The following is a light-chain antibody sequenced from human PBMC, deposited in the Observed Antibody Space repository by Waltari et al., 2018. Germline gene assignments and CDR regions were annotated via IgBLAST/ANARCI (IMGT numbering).Light chain of an antibody. Sequence: QSALTQPASVSGSPGQSITISCPGTRNDVGNYTLVSWYQQHPDKAPKLIIFEVTKRPSRVSNRFSGSKSGNTASLTISGLQAEDEADYYCCSYAGTTSIYVFGSGTKVTVL. CDR1: RNDVGNYTL. CDR3: CSYAGTTSIYV. CDR2: EVT. J-gene: IGLJ1*01. V-gene: IGLV2-23*02.